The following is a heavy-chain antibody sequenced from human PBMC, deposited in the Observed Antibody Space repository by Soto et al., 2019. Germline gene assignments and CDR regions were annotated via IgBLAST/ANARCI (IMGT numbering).Heavy chain of an antibody. V-gene: IGHV4-38-2*01. Sequence: PSETLSLTCAVSGYSISSGYYCGWTRQPPGKGLEWIGSIYHSGNTYYNPSLKSRVTISVDTSKNHFSLKLSSVTAADTAVYYCARARIVVAGTIVDYWGQGTLVTVSS. D-gene: IGHD6-19*01. J-gene: IGHJ4*02. CDR1: GYSISSGYY. CDR3: ARARIVVAGTIVDY. CDR2: IYHSGNT.